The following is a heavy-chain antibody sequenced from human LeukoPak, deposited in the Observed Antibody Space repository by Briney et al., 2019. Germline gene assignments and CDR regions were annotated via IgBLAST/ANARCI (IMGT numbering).Heavy chain of an antibody. CDR3: ARLGFDYYFMDV. CDR2: ISGSGSST. J-gene: IGHJ6*03. D-gene: IGHD4-11*01. V-gene: IGHV3-23*01. CDR1: GFTFSNYA. Sequence: PGGSLRLSCAASGFTFSNYAMSWFRQAPGKGLEWVSAISGSGSSTYYADSVKGRFTISRDNSKNTLYLQMNSLRAEDTAVYYCARLGFDYYFMDVWGKGTTVTISS.